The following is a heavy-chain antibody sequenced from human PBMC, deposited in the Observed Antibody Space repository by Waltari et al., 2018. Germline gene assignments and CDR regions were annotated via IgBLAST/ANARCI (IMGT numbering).Heavy chain of an antibody. CDR1: GITFSNYR. D-gene: IGHD3-10*01. CDR2: IGTTSISI. CDR3: ASPSLGSGSYWAFDI. Sequence: EVQLVESGGGLVQPGGSLRLSCAASGITFSNYRMNWVRQAPGGGLEWVLYIGTTSISISYADSVKGRFTISRDNAKNSLYLQMNSLRDEDTAVYYCASPSLGSGSYWAFDIWGQGTMVTVSS. J-gene: IGHJ3*02. V-gene: IGHV3-48*02.